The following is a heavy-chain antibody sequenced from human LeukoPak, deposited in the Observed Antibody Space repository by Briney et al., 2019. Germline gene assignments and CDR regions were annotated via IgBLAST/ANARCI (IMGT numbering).Heavy chain of an antibody. CDR2: IYYSGST. D-gene: IGHD3-22*01. V-gene: IGHV4-61*08. CDR3: ARATRGYDSSGLDY. J-gene: IGHJ4*02. CDR1: GGSISSGGYS. Sequence: ASETLSLTCAVSGGSISSGGYSWSWIRQPPGKGLEWIGYIYYSGSTNYNPSLKSRVTISVDTSKNQFSLKLSSVTAADTAVYYCARATRGYDSSGLDYWGQGTLVTVSS.